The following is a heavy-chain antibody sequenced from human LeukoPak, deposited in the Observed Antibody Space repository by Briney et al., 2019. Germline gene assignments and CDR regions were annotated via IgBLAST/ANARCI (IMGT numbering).Heavy chain of an antibody. V-gene: IGHV3-53*01. D-gene: IGHD2-21*02. Sequence: GGSLRLSCAASGFTVSSNYMSWVRQAPGKGLEWVSVIYSGGSTYYADSVKGRFTISRDNSKNTLYLQMNSLRAEDTAVYYCARDHEGGLPGDCSTCPPDYGMDVWGKGTTVTVSS. CDR3: ARDHEGGLPGDCSTCPPDYGMDV. CDR2: IYSGGST. CDR1: GFTVSSNY. J-gene: IGHJ6*04.